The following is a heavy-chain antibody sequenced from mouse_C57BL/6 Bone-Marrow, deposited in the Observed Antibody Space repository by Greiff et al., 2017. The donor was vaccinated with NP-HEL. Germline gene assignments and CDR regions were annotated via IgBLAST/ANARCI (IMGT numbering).Heavy chain of an antibody. J-gene: IGHJ3*01. Sequence: QVQLQQPGAELVRPGSSVKLSCKASGYTFTSYWMDWVKQRLGQGLEWIGNIYPSDSETHYNQKFKDKATLTVDKSSSTAYMQLSSLTSEDSAVYYCARESYAWFAYWGQGTLVTVSA. V-gene: IGHV1-61*01. CDR3: ARESYAWFAY. D-gene: IGHD2-12*01. CDR1: GYTFTSYW. CDR2: IYPSDSET.